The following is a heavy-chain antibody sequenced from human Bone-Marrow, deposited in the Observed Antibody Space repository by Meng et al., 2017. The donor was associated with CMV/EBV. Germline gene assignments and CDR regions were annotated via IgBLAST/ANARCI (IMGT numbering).Heavy chain of an antibody. J-gene: IGHJ6*02. CDR3: TRDLMDV. V-gene: IGHV3-49*04. CDR1: GFTFGDYA. Sequence: GGSLRPSCTVSGFTFGDYAMSWVRQAPGKGLEWVGFIRSETYGATTEYAASVKGRCTISRDDSKSIAYLQMNSLKIEDTALYYCTRDLMDVWGQGTTVTVSS. CDR2: IRSETYGATT.